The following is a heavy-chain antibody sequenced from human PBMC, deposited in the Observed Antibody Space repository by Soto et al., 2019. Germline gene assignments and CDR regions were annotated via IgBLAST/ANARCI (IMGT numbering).Heavy chain of an antibody. CDR2: IKQDGSEK. CDR1: GFTFSSYW. D-gene: IGHD4-17*01. CDR3: AREQKVTTDYYYYMDV. J-gene: IGHJ6*03. V-gene: IGHV3-7*01. Sequence: PGGSLRLSCAASGFTFSSYWMSWVRQAPGKGLEWVANIKQDGSEKYYVDSVKGRFTISRDNAKNSLYLQMNSLRAEDTAVYYCAREQKVTTDYYYYMDVWGKGTTVTVSS.